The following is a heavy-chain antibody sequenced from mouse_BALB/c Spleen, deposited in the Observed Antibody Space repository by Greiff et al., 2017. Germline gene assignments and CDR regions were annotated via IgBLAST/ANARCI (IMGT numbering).Heavy chain of an antibody. J-gene: IGHJ4*01. CDR1: GYSITSDYA. CDR3: ARWISYAMDY. CDR2: ISYSGST. V-gene: IGHV3-2*02. Sequence: EVKLMESGPGLVKPSQSLSLTCTVTGYSITSDYAWNWIRQFPGNKLEWMGYISYSGSTSYNPSLKSRISITRDTSKNQFFLQLNSVTTEDTATYYCARWISYAMDYWGQGTSVTVSS.